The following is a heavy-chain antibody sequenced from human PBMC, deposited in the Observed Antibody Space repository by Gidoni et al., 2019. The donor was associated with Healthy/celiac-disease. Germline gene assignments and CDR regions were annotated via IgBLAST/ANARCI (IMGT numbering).Heavy chain of an antibody. Sequence: STYYNPSPKSRVTISVDTSKNQFSLKLSSVTAADTAVYYCARTNRGGWFDPWGQGTLVTVSS. J-gene: IGHJ5*02. V-gene: IGHV4-31*02. CDR3: ARTNRGGWFDP. CDR2: ST. D-gene: IGHD3-10*01.